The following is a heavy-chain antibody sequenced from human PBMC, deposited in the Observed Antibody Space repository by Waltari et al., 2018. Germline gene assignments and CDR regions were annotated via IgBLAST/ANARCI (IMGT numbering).Heavy chain of an antibody. Sequence: QVQLVQSGAEVKKPGSSVKVSCKASGGPFSSYAISWVRQAPEQGLEWMGGIIPIFGTANYAQKFQGRVTITTDESTSTAYMELSSLRSEDTAVYYCARDGVGSGSYSAFDCWGQGTLVTVSS. D-gene: IGHD3-10*01. V-gene: IGHV1-69*05. CDR1: GGPFSSYA. CDR2: IIPIFGTA. J-gene: IGHJ4*02. CDR3: ARDGVGSGSYSAFDC.